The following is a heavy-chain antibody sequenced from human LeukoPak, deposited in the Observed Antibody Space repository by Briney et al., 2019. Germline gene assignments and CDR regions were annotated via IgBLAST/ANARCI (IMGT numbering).Heavy chain of an antibody. CDR2: IYSGGTT. J-gene: IGHJ4*02. D-gene: IGHD4/OR15-4a*01. CDR3: ARRAGAYSHPYDY. V-gene: IGHV3-53*01. CDR1: GFTVISNS. Sequence: PGGSLRLFCTVSGFTVISNSMSWVRQAPGKGLEWVSFIYSGGTTLYSDSVKGRFTISRDNSKNTLYLQMYSLRAEDTAVYYCARRAGAYSHPYDYWGQGTLVTVSS.